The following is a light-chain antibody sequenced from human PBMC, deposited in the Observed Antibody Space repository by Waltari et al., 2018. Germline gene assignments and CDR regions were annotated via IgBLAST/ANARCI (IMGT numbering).Light chain of an antibody. Sequence: QSALTQPRSVSGSPGQSVTISCTGTSSDVGGYKYVSWYQQHPGKAPKLMISDVTERPSGVPGRFSGAEAGNTASLTISGLQAEDEGDYYCCSYAGGDTVVFCGGTELTVL. CDR2: DVT. CDR3: CSYAGGDTVV. J-gene: IGLJ2*01. CDR1: SSDVGGYKY. V-gene: IGLV2-11*01.